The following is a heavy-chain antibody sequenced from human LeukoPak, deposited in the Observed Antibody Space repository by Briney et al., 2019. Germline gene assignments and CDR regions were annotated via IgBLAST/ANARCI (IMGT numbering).Heavy chain of an antibody. CDR2: VSGSGIST. D-gene: IGHD4-17*01. CDR3: AKGGDYGDYDATPFDY. J-gene: IGHJ4*02. Sequence: PGGSLRLSCAASRFTFSSYAMSWVRQAPGKGLEWVSTVSGSGISTYYADSVKGRFTISRDNSKNTLYLQMNSLWAEDTAVYYCAKGGDYGDYDATPFDYWGQGTLVTVSS. V-gene: IGHV3-23*01. CDR1: RFTFSSYA.